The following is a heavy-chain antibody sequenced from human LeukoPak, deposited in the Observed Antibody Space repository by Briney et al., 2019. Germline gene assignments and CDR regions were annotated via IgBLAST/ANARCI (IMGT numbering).Heavy chain of an antibody. D-gene: IGHD3-10*01. J-gene: IGHJ4*02. Sequence: ASVKASCKASGYTFTSYGISWVRQAPGQGLEWMGWISAYNGNTNYAQKLQGRVTMTTDTSTSTAYMELRSLRSDDTAVYYCARDNMVQGVIIYYFDYWGQGTLVTVSS. CDR3: ARDNMVQGVIIYYFDY. CDR1: GYTFTSYG. CDR2: ISAYNGNT. V-gene: IGHV1-18*01.